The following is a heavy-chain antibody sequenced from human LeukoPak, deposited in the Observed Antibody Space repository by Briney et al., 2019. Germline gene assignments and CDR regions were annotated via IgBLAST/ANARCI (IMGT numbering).Heavy chain of an antibody. CDR2: ISYDGSNK. V-gene: IGHV3-30*18. D-gene: IGHD1-26*01. Sequence: QPGRSLILSCAASGFTFSSYGMHWLRQGPGKGLQWVSVISYDGSNKYYADSVKGRFTISRDNSKNTLYLQMNSLRAEDTAVYYCAKGKVGDGLELDYWGQGTLVTVSS. J-gene: IGHJ4*02. CDR3: AKGKVGDGLELDY. CDR1: GFTFSSYG.